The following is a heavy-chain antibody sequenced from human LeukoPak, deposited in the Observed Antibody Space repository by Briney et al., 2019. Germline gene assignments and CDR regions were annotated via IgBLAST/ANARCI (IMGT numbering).Heavy chain of an antibody. CDR1: GFTFSSYA. CDR3: ARGGASSWYEGNWFDP. J-gene: IGHJ5*02. D-gene: IGHD6-13*01. V-gene: IGHV3-30-3*01. Sequence: PGRSLRLSCAASGFTFSSYAMHWVRQAPGKGLEWVAVISYDGSNKYYADSVKGRFTISRDNSKNTLYLQMNSLRAEDTAVYYCARGGASSWYEGNWFDPWGQGTLVTVSS. CDR2: ISYDGSNK.